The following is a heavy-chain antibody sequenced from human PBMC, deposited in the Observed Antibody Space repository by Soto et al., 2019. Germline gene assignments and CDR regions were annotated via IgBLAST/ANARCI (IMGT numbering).Heavy chain of an antibody. CDR3: ARQDCSGTLCYEPDY. CDR2: ISAYNDNA. V-gene: IGHV1-18*01. J-gene: IGHJ4*02. D-gene: IGHD2-15*01. CDR1: GYTFTDFG. Sequence: ASVKVSCKASGYTFTDFGISWVRQVLGQGLEWMGWISAYNDNAKYAQKFQGRVTLTSDTSTNTAYMELRSLRSDDTTVYYCARQDCSGTLCYEPDYWGQGTLVTVSS.